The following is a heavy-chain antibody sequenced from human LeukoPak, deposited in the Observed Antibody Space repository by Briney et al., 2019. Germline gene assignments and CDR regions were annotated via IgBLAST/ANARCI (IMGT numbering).Heavy chain of an antibody. J-gene: IGHJ4*02. CDR3: AREIAARGFDY. CDR1: GFTFSSYS. V-gene: IGHV3-21*01. Sequence: GGSLRLSCAASGFTFSSYSMNWVRQAPGKGLEWVASISSSSSYIYYADSVKGRFTISRDNAKNSPYLQMNSLRAEDTAVYYCAREIAARGFDYWSRGTLVTVSS. CDR2: ISSSSSYI. D-gene: IGHD6-6*01.